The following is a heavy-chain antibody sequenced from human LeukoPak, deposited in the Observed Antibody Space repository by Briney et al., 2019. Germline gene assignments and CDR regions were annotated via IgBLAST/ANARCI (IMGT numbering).Heavy chain of an antibody. V-gene: IGHV4-4*07. D-gene: IGHD3-3*01. Sequence: SETLSLTCTVSGGSISNYYWSWIRQPAGKGLEWIGRIYTSASTNYNPSLKSRVTLSVDASKNQFSLRLSSLTAADTAVYYCARDPNWSGYYTFDCWGQGTLVTVSS. CDR1: GGSISNYY. J-gene: IGHJ4*02. CDR3: ARDPNWSGYYTFDC. CDR2: IYTSAST.